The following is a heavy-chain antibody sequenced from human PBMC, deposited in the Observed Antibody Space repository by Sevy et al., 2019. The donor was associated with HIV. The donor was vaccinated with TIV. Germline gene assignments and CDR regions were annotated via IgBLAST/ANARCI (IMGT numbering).Heavy chain of an antibody. CDR2: INHSGTT. CDR3: ARWRGTRVTMIVVVTTGYFDN. CDR1: GGSFSSYD. Sequence: SETLSLTCAVYGGSFSSYDWSWIRQPPGKGLEWIGEINHSGTTNYNPSLESRVTISLDTSKNQFSLKLTSVTAADTAVYYCARWRGTRVTMIVVVTTGYFDNWGQGTLVTVSS. V-gene: IGHV4-34*01. D-gene: IGHD3-22*01. J-gene: IGHJ4*03.